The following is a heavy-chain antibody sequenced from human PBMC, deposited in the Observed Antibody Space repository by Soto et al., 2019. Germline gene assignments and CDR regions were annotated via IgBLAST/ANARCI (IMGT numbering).Heavy chain of an antibody. V-gene: IGHV3-66*01. CDR3: ARERLIAARYYYGMDV. D-gene: IGHD6-13*01. Sequence: ESGGGLVQPGGSLRLSCAASGFTVSSNYMSWVRQAPGKGLEWVSVIYSGGSTYYADSVKGRFTISRDNSKNTLYLQMNSLRAEDTAVYYCARERLIAARYYYGMDVWGQGTTVTVSS. CDR2: IYSGGST. CDR1: GFTVSSNY. J-gene: IGHJ6*02.